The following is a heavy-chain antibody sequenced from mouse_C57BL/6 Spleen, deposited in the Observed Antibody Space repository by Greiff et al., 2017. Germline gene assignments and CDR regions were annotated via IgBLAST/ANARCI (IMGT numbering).Heavy chain of an antibody. J-gene: IGHJ3*01. CDR1: GFNIKDDY. D-gene: IGHD2-1*01. CDR2: IDPENGDT. V-gene: IGHV14-4*01. CDR3: TTSGNWFAY. Sequence: VQLQQSGAELVRPGASVKVSCTASGFNIKDDYMHWVKQRPEQGLEWIGWIDPENGDTEYASKFQGKATITADTSSNTAYLQLSSLTSEDTAVYYCTTSGNWFAYWGQGTLVTVSA.